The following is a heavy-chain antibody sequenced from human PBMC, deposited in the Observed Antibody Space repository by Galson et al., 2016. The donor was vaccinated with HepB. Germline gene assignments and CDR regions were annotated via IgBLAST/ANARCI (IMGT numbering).Heavy chain of an antibody. Sequence: SLRLSCAASGYTFTVYSMHWVRQAPGKGLEWVSGISWNSGHIGYADSVKGRFTISRDKAKNSLFLQMNSLRPEDTALYYCAKDTSYSSSWFYFDYWGQGALVTVSS. CDR3: AKDTSYSSSWFYFDY. CDR2: ISWNSGHI. CDR1: GYTFTVYS. V-gene: IGHV3-9*01. D-gene: IGHD6-13*01. J-gene: IGHJ4*02.